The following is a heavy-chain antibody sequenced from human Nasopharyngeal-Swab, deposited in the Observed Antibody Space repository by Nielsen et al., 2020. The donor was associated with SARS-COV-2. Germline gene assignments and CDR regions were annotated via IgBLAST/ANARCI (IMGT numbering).Heavy chain of an antibody. Sequence: GESLKISCAASGFTFSSYGMHWVRQAPGKGLEWAAVIWYDGSNKYYADSVKGRFTISRDNSKNTLYLQMNSLRAEDTAVYYCARDKERAGYSSGWYGLGGQGTLVTVSS. CDR3: ARDKERAGYSSGWYGL. D-gene: IGHD6-19*01. CDR1: GFTFSSYG. J-gene: IGHJ4*02. CDR2: IWYDGSNK. V-gene: IGHV3-33*08.